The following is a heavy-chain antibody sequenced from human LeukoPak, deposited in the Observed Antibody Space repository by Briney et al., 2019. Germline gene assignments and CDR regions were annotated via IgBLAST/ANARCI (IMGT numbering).Heavy chain of an antibody. V-gene: IGHV3-7*01. J-gene: IGHJ4*02. CDR2: IKQDGSEK. Sequence: GGSLRLSCAASGFTFSNYWMSWVRQAPGKGLEWVANIKQDGSEKYYGDSVKGRFTISRDNAKNSLYLQMNILRAEDTAVYYCARGLSGYDYWGQGTLVTVSS. CDR1: GFTFSNYW. CDR3: ARGLSGYDY. D-gene: IGHD5-12*01.